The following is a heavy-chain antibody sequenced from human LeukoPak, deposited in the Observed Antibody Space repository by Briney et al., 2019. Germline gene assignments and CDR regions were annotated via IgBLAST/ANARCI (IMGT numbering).Heavy chain of an antibody. CDR1: GFTFSSLE. CDR2: MSSSGSSI. Sequence: GGSLRLSCAASGFTFSSLEMNWVRLAPGKGLEWVSYMSSSGSSIYYADSVKGRFTISRDNAKNSLYLQMSSLRAEDTAVYYCARSPTGSGWYYFDYWGQGTLVTVSS. CDR3: ARSPTGSGWYYFDY. V-gene: IGHV3-48*03. J-gene: IGHJ4*02. D-gene: IGHD6-19*01.